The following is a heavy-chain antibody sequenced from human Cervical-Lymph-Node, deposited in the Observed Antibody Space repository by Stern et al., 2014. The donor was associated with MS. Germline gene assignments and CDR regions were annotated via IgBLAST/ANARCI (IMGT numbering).Heavy chain of an antibody. D-gene: IGHD3-9*01. CDR3: ARLRGYNVLTGYLDY. V-gene: IGHV1-46*01. Sequence: QVQLVQSGAEVKKPGASVKISCKASGYTFTNYYMHWVRQAPGQGLEGMGIINPSGDSTSYAQKFEGRVTMTRDTSTSTVNMELSSLTSGDTAVYYCARLRGYNVLTGYLDYWGQGTLVTVSS. CDR2: INPSGDST. CDR1: GYTFTNYY. J-gene: IGHJ4*02.